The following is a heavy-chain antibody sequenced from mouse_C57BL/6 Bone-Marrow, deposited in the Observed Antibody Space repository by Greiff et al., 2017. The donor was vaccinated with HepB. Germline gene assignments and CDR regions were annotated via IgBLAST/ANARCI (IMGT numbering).Heavy chain of an antibody. V-gene: IGHV1-53*01. J-gene: IGHJ1*03. CDR1: GYTFTSYW. CDR3: ARLWLYWYFDV. D-gene: IGHD3-1*01. CDR2: INPGNGGT. Sequence: VKLQQPGTELVKPGASVKLSCKASGYTFTSYWMHWVKQRPGQGLEWIGNINPGNGGTNYNEKFKSKATLTVDKSSSTAYMQLSSLTSEDSAVYYCARLWLYWYFDVWGTGTTVTVSS.